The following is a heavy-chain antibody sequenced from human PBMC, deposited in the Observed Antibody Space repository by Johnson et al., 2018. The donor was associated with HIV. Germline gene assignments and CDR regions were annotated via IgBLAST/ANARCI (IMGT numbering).Heavy chain of an antibody. V-gene: IGHV3-30*02. CDR3: ASSWGNAFDI. CDR1: GFTFSSYG. D-gene: IGHD7-27*01. Sequence: QVQLVESGGGVVQPGRSLRLSCAASGFTFSSYGMHWVRQAPGKGLEWVAFIRYDGSNKYYADSVKGRFTISRDNSKNTLSLQMNSLRAEDPDVYYCASSWGNAFDIWGQGTMVTVSS. CDR2: IRYDGSNK. J-gene: IGHJ3*02.